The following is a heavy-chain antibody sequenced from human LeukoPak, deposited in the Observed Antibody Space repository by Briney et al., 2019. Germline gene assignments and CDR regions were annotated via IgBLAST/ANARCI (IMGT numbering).Heavy chain of an antibody. CDR2: ITGSGGST. CDR1: GFTFSSYA. D-gene: IGHD3-10*01. J-gene: IGHJ4*02. CDR3: AKEGKLGLDS. Sequence: GGSLRLSCAASGFTFSSYAMTWVRQAPGKGLEWVSGITGSGGSTTYADSVKGQFTISRDNSKNTLYLQMNSLRAEDTAVYYCAKEGKLGLDSWGQGTLVTVSS. V-gene: IGHV3-23*01.